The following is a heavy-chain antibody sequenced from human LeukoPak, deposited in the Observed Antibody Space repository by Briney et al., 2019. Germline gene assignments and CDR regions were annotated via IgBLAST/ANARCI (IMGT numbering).Heavy chain of an antibody. CDR2: MWSDESLK. CDR1: GFTFSNYG. CDR3: ARDGTFGYDGSGLHY. Sequence: GGSLRLSCATSGFTFSNYGMHWVRQAPGKGLEWVAVMWSDESLKYYVGSVKGRFTISRDNSKNTLYLQMNNLRAEDTAMYYCARDGTFGYDGSGLHYWGQGILVTVSS. D-gene: IGHD3-22*01. V-gene: IGHV3-33*01. J-gene: IGHJ4*02.